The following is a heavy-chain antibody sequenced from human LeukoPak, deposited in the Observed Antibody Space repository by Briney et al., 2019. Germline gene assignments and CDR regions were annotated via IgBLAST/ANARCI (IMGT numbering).Heavy chain of an antibody. CDR1: GGTFSSYA. CDR2: IIPIFGTA. CDR3: ARGTSPSSSWYYYFDY. Sequence: WASVKVSCKASGGTFSSYAISWVRQAPGQGLEWMGGIIPIFGTANYAQKFQGRVTITADESTSTAYMELSSLRSEDTAVYYCARGTSPSSSWYYYFDYWGQGTLVTVSS. J-gene: IGHJ4*02. V-gene: IGHV1-69*13. D-gene: IGHD6-13*01.